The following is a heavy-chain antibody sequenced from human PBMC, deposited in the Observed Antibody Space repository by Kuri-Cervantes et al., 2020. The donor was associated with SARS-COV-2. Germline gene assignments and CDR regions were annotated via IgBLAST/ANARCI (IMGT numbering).Heavy chain of an antibody. CDR1: GGSISSSNW. D-gene: IGHD5-18*01. V-gene: IGHV4-4*02. CDR3: ASQVDTAMAFDY. J-gene: IGHJ4*02. CDR2: IYHSGST. Sequence: GSLRLSCAVSGGSISSSNWWSWVRQPPGKELEWIGEIYHSGSTNYNPSLKSRVTISVDTSKNQFSLKLSSVTAADTAVYYCASQVDTAMAFDYWGQGTLVTVSS.